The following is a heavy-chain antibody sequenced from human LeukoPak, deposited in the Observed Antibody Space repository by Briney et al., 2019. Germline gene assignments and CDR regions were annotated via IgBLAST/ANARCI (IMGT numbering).Heavy chain of an antibody. CDR2: IYPGDSDT. CDR1: GYSFTSYW. D-gene: IGHD2-15*01. CDR3: ARGRGYCSGGSCYYFDY. J-gene: IGHJ4*02. V-gene: IGHV5-51*01. Sequence: GESLKISCRGSGYSFTSYWIGWVRQMPGKGLEWMGIIYPGDSDTRYSSSFQGQVTISADKSISTAYLQWSSLKASDTAMYYCARGRGYCSGGSCYYFDYWGQGTLVTVSS.